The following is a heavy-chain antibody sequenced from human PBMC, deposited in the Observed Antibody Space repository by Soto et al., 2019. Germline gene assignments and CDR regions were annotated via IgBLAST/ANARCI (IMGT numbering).Heavy chain of an antibody. CDR3: ASIQVTGTTDYYYYGMDV. CDR1: GGTFSSYA. D-gene: IGHD1-7*01. V-gene: IGHV1-69*13. J-gene: IGHJ6*02. CDR2: IIPIFGTA. Sequence: SVKVSCKASGGTFSSYAMSWVRQAPGQGLEWMGGIIPIFGTANYAQKFQGRVTITADESTSTAYMELSSLRSEDTAVYYCASIQVTGTTDYYYYGMDVWGQGTTVTVSS.